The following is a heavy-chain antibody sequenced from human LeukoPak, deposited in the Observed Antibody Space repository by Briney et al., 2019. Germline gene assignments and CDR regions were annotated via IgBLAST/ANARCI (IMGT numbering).Heavy chain of an antibody. CDR2: IIPIFGTA. CDR1: GGTFSSYA. D-gene: IGHD3-10*01. Sequence: SVKVSCKASGGTFSSYAISWVRQAPGQGLEWMGGIIPIFGTANYAQKFQGRVTITTDESTSTAYMELSSRRSEDTAVYYCAREYVYGSGSPYYMDVWGKGTTVTVSS. V-gene: IGHV1-69*05. CDR3: AREYVYGSGSPYYMDV. J-gene: IGHJ6*03.